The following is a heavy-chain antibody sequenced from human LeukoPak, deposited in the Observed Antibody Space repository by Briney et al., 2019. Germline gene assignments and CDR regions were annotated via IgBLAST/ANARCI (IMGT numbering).Heavy chain of an antibody. D-gene: IGHD3-22*01. J-gene: IGHJ4*02. CDR2: ISGSGGST. CDR3: AKDQYYYDSSGYYRGFDY. Sequence: EGSLRLSCAASGFTFSSYAMSWVRQAPGKGLEWVSAISGSGGSTYYADSVKGRFTISRDNSKNTLYLQMNSLRAEDTAVYYCAKDQYYYDSSGYYRGFDYWGQGTLVTVSS. V-gene: IGHV3-23*01. CDR1: GFTFSSYA.